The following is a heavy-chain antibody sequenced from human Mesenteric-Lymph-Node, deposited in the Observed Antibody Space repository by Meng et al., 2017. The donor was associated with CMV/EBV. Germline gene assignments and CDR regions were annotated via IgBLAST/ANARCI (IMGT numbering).Heavy chain of an antibody. CDR1: GFSFGDFA. CDR2: TRAKVYGGTA. V-gene: IGHV3-49*04. J-gene: IGHJ6*02. CDR3: TRESVVPDASYYYYYGMDA. Sequence: GESLKISCRASGFSFGDFAMTWVRQAPGKGLEWVGVTRAKVYGGTAEYDSSVKGRFIVTRDDSKSIAYLQMNRLKTEDTGVYYCTRESVVPDASYYYYYGMDAWGQGTTVTVSS. D-gene: IGHD2-2*01.